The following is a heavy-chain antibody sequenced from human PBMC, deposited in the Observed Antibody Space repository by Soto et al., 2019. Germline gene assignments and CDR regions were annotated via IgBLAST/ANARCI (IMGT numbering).Heavy chain of an antibody. CDR1: GFTFSSYS. Sequence: GGSLRLSCAASGFTFSSYSMNWVRQAPGKGLEWVSSISSSSYIYYADSVKGRFTISRDNAKNSLYLQMNSLRAEDTAVYYCARDRVKRYYSGMDIWGQGTTVTVSS. J-gene: IGHJ6*02. CDR2: ISSSSYI. V-gene: IGHV3-21*01. CDR3: ARDRVKRYYSGMDI.